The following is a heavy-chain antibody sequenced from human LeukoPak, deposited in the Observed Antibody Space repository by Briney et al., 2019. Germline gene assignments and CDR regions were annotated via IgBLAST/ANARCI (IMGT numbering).Heavy chain of an antibody. V-gene: IGHV3-33*01. CDR2: IWSDGTNK. CDR1: GFTFTRYA. Sequence: PGGSLRLSCAASGFTFTRYAMQWVRQAPGKGLEWLAGIWSDGTNKYYADSVKGRFTIPRDNSKNTLYLQMNSLRAEDTAVYYCARAISASYFSLWGQGTLVTVSS. D-gene: IGHD1-26*01. J-gene: IGHJ4*02. CDR3: ARAISASYFSL.